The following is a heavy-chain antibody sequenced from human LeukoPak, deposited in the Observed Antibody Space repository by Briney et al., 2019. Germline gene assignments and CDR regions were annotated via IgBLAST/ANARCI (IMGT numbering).Heavy chain of an antibody. V-gene: IGHV3-20*04. CDR3: ARVVRIAAAAYYYMDV. CDR2: INWNGGST. J-gene: IGHJ6*03. Sequence: GGSLRLSCAASGFTFDDYGMSWVRQAPGKGLEWVSGINWNGGSTGYADSVKGRFTISRDNAKNSLYLQMNSLRAEDKGLYYCARVVRIAAAAYYYMDVWGKGTTVTVSS. CDR1: GFTFDDYG. D-gene: IGHD6-13*01.